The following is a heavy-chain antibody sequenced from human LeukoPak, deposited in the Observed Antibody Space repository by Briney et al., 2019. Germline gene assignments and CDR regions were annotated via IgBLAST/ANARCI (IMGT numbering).Heavy chain of an antibody. D-gene: IGHD3-22*01. V-gene: IGHV3-48*04. Sequence: GGSLRLSCAASGFTFSSYSMNWVRQAPGKGLEWVSYISSVSSSINHADSVKGRFTISRDNAKDSLYLQMNSLRAEDTAVYYCARSGGYYPDYWGQGTLVTVSS. CDR2: ISSVSSSI. CDR3: ARSGGYYPDY. J-gene: IGHJ4*02. CDR1: GFTFSSYS.